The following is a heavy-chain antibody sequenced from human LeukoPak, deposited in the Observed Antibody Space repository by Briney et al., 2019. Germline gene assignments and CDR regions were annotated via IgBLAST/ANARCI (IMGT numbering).Heavy chain of an antibody. CDR1: GYTFTSYA. CDR3: ARPDSSGYYSDYYYMDV. Sequence: GASVKVSCKASGYTFTSYAMNWVRQAPGQGLEWMGWINPNSGGTNYAQKFQGRVTMTRDTSISTAYMELSRLRSDDTAVYYCARPDSSGYYSDYYYMDVWGKGTTVTVSS. V-gene: IGHV1-2*02. D-gene: IGHD3-22*01. J-gene: IGHJ6*03. CDR2: INPNSGGT.